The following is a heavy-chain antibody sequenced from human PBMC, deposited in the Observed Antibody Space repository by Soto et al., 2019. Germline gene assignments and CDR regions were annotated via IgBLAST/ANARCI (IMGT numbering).Heavy chain of an antibody. D-gene: IGHD3-10*01. CDR2: VNPIVGMS. Sequence: VQLVQSGAEVKKPGSSVKVSCTASGGTFNSYTLNWVRQAPGQRLEWVGRVNPIVGMSDSASKFQGRVTMTADRSTSKAYMDLTGLKSEDTAVYYCATSYGSGSTHFDSWGQGTLVTVSS. J-gene: IGHJ4*02. V-gene: IGHV1-69*02. CDR3: ATSYGSGSTHFDS. CDR1: GGTFNSYT.